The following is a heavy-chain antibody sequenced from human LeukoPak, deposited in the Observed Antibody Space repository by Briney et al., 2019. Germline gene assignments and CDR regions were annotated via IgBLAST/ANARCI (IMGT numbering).Heavy chain of an antibody. CDR2: ISSSSSTI. D-gene: IGHD3-22*01. CDR3: AGGAMIVVVTGSDAFDI. Sequence: PGGSLRLSCAASGFTFSSYSMNWVRQAPGKGLEWVSYISSSSSTIYYADSVKGRFTISRDNAKNSLYLQMNSLRAEDTAVYYCAGGAMIVVVTGSDAFDIWGQGTMVTVSS. J-gene: IGHJ3*02. CDR1: GFTFSSYS. V-gene: IGHV3-48*04.